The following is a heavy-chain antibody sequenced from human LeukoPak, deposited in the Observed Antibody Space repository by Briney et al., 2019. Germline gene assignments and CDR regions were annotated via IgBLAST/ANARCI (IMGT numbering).Heavy chain of an antibody. Sequence: GGSLRLSCAASAFTFSSYAMSWVGQATGPGLQWVSAISGSGGSTYYADSVKGRFTISRDNSKNTLYLQMNSLRAEDTAVYYCALGAVADLFDPWGQGTLVTVSS. V-gene: IGHV3-23*01. J-gene: IGHJ5*02. D-gene: IGHD6-19*01. CDR2: ISGSGGST. CDR3: ALGAVADLFDP. CDR1: AFTFSSYA.